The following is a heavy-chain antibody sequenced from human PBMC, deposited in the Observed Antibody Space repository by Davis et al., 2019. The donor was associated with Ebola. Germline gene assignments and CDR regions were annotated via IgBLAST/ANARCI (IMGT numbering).Heavy chain of an antibody. V-gene: IGHV4-39*01. D-gene: IGHD6-19*01. J-gene: IGHJ3*02. CDR3: ADSGYSSDWYAAFDI. Sequence: PSGTLSLTCTVSGGSISSSSYYWGWIRQPPGKGLEWIGSIYYSGSTYYNPSLKSRVTISVDTSKNQFSLKLSSVTAADTAVYYCADSGYSSDWYAAFDIWGQGTMVTVSS. CDR1: GGSISSSSYY. CDR2: IYYSGST.